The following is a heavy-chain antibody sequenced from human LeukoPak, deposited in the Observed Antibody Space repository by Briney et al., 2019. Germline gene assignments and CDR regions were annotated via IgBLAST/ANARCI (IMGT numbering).Heavy chain of an antibody. CDR2: IGASGADT. Sequence: PGGSLRLSCEASGFAFGSYAMTWVRQAPGKRLDWVSVIGASGADTYYADSVKGRFTVSRDNAKNTLYLHMSSLRAEDTAVYFCARRPRDSSGYYLGAFHDWGQGTTVTVSS. CDR1: GFAFGSYA. D-gene: IGHD3-22*01. CDR3: ARRPRDSSGYYLGAFHD. J-gene: IGHJ3*01. V-gene: IGHV3-23*01.